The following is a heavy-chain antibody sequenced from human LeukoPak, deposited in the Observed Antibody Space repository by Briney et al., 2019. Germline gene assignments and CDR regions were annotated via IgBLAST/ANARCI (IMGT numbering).Heavy chain of an antibody. J-gene: IGHJ3*01. Sequence: GESLKISCKTSGYIFSIYWIAWVRQMPGKGLEWMGIIYPSDSDGRYSPSFQGRVTFSADKSINTAYLHWTGLKASDSAMYYCARLRVPAAVLTHAFDLWGQGTQVIVSS. CDR2: IYPSDSDG. CDR3: ARLRVPAAVLTHAFDL. V-gene: IGHV5-51*01. D-gene: IGHD2-2*01. CDR1: GYIFSIYW.